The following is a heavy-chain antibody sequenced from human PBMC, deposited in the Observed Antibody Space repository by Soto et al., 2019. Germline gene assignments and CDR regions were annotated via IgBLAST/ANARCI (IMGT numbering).Heavy chain of an antibody. CDR1: GFTASNNY. CDR3: GRSPGGGGY. D-gene: IGHD3-10*01. CDR2: IYSGGYT. J-gene: IGHJ4*02. Sequence: EVQLVESGGGLIQPGGSLRLSCAVSGFTASNNYMSWVRQAPGKGLEGVSVIYSGGYTAYGDSVKGRFTISRDNSKHPLYLQMNTQGAAVTALFYCGRSPGGGGYWGQGTLVTVSS. V-gene: IGHV3-53*01.